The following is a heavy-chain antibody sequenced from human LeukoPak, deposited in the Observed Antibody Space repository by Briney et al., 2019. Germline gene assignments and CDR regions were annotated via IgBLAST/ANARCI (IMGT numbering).Heavy chain of an antibody. J-gene: IGHJ4*02. CDR1: GFTFGEHA. D-gene: IGHD1-26*01. Sequence: GGSLRLSCAASGFTFGEHAMRWVRQAPGKGLEWVSGITCDSGSIGYADSVKGRFTISRDNAKNSLYLQMNSLRAEDTTLYYFAKEMCPSGSYYGYWGQGTLVTVSS. CDR3: AKEMCPSGSYYGY. CDR2: ITCDSGSI. V-gene: IGHV3-9*01.